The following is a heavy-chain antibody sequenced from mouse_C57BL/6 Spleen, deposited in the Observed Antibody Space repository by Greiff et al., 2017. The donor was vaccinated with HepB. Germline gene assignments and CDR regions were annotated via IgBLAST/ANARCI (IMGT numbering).Heavy chain of an antibody. CDR2: IDPENGDT. V-gene: IGHV14-4*01. Sequence: VQLQQSGAELVRPGASVKLSCTASGFNIKDDYMHWVKQRPEQGLEWIGWIDPENGDTEYASKFQGKATITADTSSNTAYLQLSSLTSEDTAVYYCTRYYGRLYFDYWGQGTTLTVSS. CDR1: GFNIKDDY. CDR3: TRYYGRLYFDY. J-gene: IGHJ2*01. D-gene: IGHD1-1*01.